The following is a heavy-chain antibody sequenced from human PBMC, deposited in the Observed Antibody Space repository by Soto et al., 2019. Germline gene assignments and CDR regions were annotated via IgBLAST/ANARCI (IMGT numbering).Heavy chain of an antibody. CDR2: ITGSGYDT. CDR3: AKCGYSNTCLPTGFDP. Sequence: GGSLRLSCTTSGFTFSNYAMAWVRQAPGKGLEYVSSITGSGYDTYYAGSVKGRFTISRDNSNNSLYLQMYSLRAADTAIYYCAKCGYSNTCLPTGFDPWGQGTLVTVSS. D-gene: IGHD4-4*01. J-gene: IGHJ5*02. V-gene: IGHV3-23*01. CDR1: GFTFSNYA.